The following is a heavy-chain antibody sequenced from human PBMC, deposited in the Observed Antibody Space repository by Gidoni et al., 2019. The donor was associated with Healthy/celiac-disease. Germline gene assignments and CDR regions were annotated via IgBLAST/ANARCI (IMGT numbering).Heavy chain of an antibody. CDR1: CGSISRYY. D-gene: IGHD3-10*01. J-gene: IGHJ4*02. Sequence: QVQLLESGPGLVKPSATLSLPCTLSCGSISRYYWSWIRQPDGKGLEWIGRIYTSGSTNYNPSIKSRGTMSVDTSKNQCSLKLSSVTAADTAVYYCARDQYYYGSGSYLFDYWGQGTLVTVSS. CDR2: IYTSGST. V-gene: IGHV4-4*07. CDR3: ARDQYYYGSGSYLFDY.